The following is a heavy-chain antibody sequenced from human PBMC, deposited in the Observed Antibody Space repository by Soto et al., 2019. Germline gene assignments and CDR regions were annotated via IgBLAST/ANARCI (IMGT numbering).Heavy chain of an antibody. CDR3: AKADTAMVTIYYYGMDV. V-gene: IGHV3-23*01. J-gene: IGHJ6*02. D-gene: IGHD5-18*01. Sequence: GGSLRLSCAASGFTFSSYAMSWVRQAPGKGMEWVSAISGSGGSTYYADSVKGRFTISRDNSKNTLYLQMNSLRAEDTAVYYCAKADTAMVTIYYYGMDVWGQGTTVTVSS. CDR1: GFTFSSYA. CDR2: ISGSGGST.